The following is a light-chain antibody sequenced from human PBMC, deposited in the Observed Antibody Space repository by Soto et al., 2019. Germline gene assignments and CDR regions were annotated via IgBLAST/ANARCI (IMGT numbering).Light chain of an antibody. V-gene: IGKV3-20*01. CDR2: GAS. Sequence: IGWTQSAGTRAVSPEKMATRACSASQTVSSSSLAWYQQKPGQAPRLLIFGASTRAAGFPDRFSGSGSGTDFALTIRRLQPEDFAVYFCQHHGSYAGRLGEGTKVDIK. CDR3: QHHGSYAGR. J-gene: IGKJ1*01. CDR1: QTVSSSS.